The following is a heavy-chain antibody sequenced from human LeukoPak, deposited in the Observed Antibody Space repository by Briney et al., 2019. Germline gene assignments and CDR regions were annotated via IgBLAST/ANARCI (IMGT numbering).Heavy chain of an antibody. Sequence: PSETLSLTCSVSGFSVNSNYYWGWVRQSPGKGLEWIGNIYHTGDIFHNPSLESRVTMSVDTSKNQFFLKLTSVTAADTAVYYCARSWANLYNFDYWGQGALVAVSS. CDR2: IYHTGDI. V-gene: IGHV4-38-2*01. CDR1: GFSVNSNYY. J-gene: IGHJ4*02. D-gene: IGHD4/OR15-4a*01. CDR3: ARSWANLYNFDY.